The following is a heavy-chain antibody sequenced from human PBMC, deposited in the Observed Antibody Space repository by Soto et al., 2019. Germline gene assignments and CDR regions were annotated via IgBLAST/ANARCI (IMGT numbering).Heavy chain of an antibody. D-gene: IGHD5-12*01. J-gene: IGHJ5*02. CDR3: AKGDNLGPKTGYAFDP. CDR1: GDSVSSNTAS. Sequence: PSQTLSLTCVISGDSVSSNTASWNWIRQSPSRSLEWLGRTYFRSKWYNDYAVSVKSRIIINPDTSNNQFSLQLNSVTPEDTAVYFCAKGDNLGPKTGYAFDPWGQGIMVTVSS. CDR2: TYFRSKWYN. V-gene: IGHV6-1*01.